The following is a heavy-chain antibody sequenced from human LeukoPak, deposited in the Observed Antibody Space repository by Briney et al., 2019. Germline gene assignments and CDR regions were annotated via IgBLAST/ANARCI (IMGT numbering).Heavy chain of an antibody. CDR1: GGSINNYY. J-gene: IGHJ4*02. CDR2: IYYSGTT. V-gene: IGHV4-59*01. CDR3: ARGGIAVPGAFDY. D-gene: IGHD6-19*01. Sequence: PSETLSLTCTVSGGSINNYYWSWIWQPPGKGLEWIGYIYYSGTTNYNPSLKSRVTISVDTSKNQFSLRLSSVTAADTAVYYCARGGIAVPGAFDYWGQGNLSSVSS.